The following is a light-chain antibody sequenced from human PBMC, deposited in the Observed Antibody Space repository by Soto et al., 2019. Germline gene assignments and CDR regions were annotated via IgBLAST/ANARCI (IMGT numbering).Light chain of an antibody. CDR2: EVS. J-gene: IGLJ3*02. CDR1: SSDLGGYNY. CDR3: SSYTRSSTWV. Sequence: QSALTKPASVSGSPGQSINISCTGTSSDLGGYNYVSWYQQHPGKAPKVMIYEVSNRSSGVSNRFSGSKSGNTASLTISGLQAEDEADYYCSSYTRSSTWVFGGGTKVTVL. V-gene: IGLV2-14*01.